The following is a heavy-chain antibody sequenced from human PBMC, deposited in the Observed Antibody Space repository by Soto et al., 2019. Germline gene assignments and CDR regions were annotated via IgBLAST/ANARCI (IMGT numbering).Heavy chain of an antibody. V-gene: IGHV1-2*04. J-gene: IGHJ6*03. D-gene: IGHD1-20*01. CDR3: ARDRVITGSNPGKTYYYMDV. CDR1: GYTFTGNY. CDR2: INPNSGGT. Sequence: ASVKVSCKASGYTFTGNYMHWVRQAPGQGLEWMGWINPNSGGTNYAQKFQGWVTMTRDTSSSTAYMELSRLRSDDTAVYYCARDRVITGSNPGKTYYYMDVWGKGTTVTVSS.